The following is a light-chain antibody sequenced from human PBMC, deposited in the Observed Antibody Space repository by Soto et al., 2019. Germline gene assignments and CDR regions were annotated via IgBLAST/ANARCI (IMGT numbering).Light chain of an antibody. CDR1: NSDVGDYNY. CDR2: DVS. CDR3: SSYSCSSSVV. V-gene: IGLV2-14*03. J-gene: IGLJ2*01. Sequence: QSALTQPASVSGSPGQSITISCTGTNSDVGDYNYVSWYQQHPGKAPKLMIYDVSNRPSGVSNRFSGSKSGNTASLTISGLQAEDEGDYYCSSYSCSSSVVFGGGTKLTVL.